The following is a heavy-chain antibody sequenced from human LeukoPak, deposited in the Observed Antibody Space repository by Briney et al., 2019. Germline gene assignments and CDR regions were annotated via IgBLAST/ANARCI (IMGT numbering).Heavy chain of an antibody. V-gene: IGHV3-53*01. CDR3: ARDYGDYGYFDY. D-gene: IGHD4-17*01. Sequence: GGSLRLSCAASGFTVNSNYMSWVRQAPGKGLEWISVIHSGGSTYYADSVKGRFTISRDNSKNTLYLQMNSLRAEDTAVYYCARDYGDYGYFDYWGQGTLVTVSS. CDR2: IHSGGST. J-gene: IGHJ4*02. CDR1: GFTVNSNY.